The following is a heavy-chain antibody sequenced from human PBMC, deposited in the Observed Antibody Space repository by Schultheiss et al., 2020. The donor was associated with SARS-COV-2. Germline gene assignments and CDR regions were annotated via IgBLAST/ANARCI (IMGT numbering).Heavy chain of an antibody. J-gene: IGHJ6*02. CDR1: GFTFSSYE. CDR2: ISSSGSTI. Sequence: GGSLRLSCAASGFTFSSYEMNWVRQAPGKGLEWVSYISSSGSTIYYADSVKGRFTISRDNAKNSLYLQMNSLRAEDTAVYYCASSRRPYYYYGMDVWGQGTTVTVSS. D-gene: IGHD2-2*01. CDR3: ASSRRPYYYYGMDV. V-gene: IGHV3-48*03.